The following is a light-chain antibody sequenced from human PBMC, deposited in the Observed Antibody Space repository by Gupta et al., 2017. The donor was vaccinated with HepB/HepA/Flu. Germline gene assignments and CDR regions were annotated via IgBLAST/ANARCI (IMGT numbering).Light chain of an antibody. V-gene: IGKV3-11*01. CDR1: QNIDSF. CDR3: QQHCYWPSYT. CDR2: DVS. J-gene: IGKJ2*01. Sequence: EIVLTQSPATLSLSPGERATLSCRASQNIDSFLAWYQQKPGQAPRLLIHDVSKRATGIPARFSGSGCGTDFTLTISSREPEDFAVYYCQQHCYWPSYTFGQGTKLEIK.